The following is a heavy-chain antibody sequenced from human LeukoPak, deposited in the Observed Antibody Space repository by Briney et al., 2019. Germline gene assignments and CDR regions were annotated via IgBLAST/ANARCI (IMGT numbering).Heavy chain of an antibody. J-gene: IGHJ4*02. CDR3: ASTYCSSTSCYKDRDFDY. V-gene: IGHV4-59*01. D-gene: IGHD2-2*02. Sequence: SETLSLTCTVSGGSISSYYWSWIRKPPGKGLEWIGYIYYSGSTNYNPSLKSRVTISVDTSKNQFSLKLSSVTAADTAVYYCASTYCSSTSCYKDRDFDYWGQGTLVTVSS. CDR2: IYYSGST. CDR1: GGSISSYY.